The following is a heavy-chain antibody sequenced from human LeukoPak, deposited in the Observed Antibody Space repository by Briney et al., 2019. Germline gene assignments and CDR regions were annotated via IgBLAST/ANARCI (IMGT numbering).Heavy chain of an antibody. CDR2: INHSGST. D-gene: IGHD3-22*01. Sequence: SETLSLTCAVYGGSFSGYYWSWIRQPPGKGLEWIGEINHSGSTYYNPSLKSRVTISVDRSKNQFSLKLSSVTAADTAVYYCARLTDYYDSSGYPFDAFDIWGQGTMVTVSS. J-gene: IGHJ3*02. V-gene: IGHV4-34*01. CDR1: GGSFSGYY. CDR3: ARLTDYYDSSGYPFDAFDI.